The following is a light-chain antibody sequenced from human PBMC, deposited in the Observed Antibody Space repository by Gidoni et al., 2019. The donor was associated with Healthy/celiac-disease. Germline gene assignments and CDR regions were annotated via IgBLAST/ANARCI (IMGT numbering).Light chain of an antibody. CDR1: QSISSY. J-gene: IGKJ4*01. Sequence: IRLPQSPPSLSASVRDRVTIPCRASQSISSYLNWYQQKPGKAPKLLIYAASSLQSGVPPRFRGSGCGTDFTLTISSRQLEEFATYYCQQSYSTRITFGGGTKVEIK. CDR3: QQSYSTRIT. CDR2: AAS. V-gene: IGKV1-39*01.